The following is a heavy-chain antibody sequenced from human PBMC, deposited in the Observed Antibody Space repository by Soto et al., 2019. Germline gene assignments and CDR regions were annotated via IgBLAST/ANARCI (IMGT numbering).Heavy chain of an antibody. CDR1: GGSISSGGYY. CDR3: ARGNYYYDSSGYWNWYFDL. V-gene: IGHV4-31*03. Sequence: QVQLQESGPGLVKPSQTLSLTCTVSGGSISSGGYYWTWIRQHPGKGLEYIGYIYNSGTTYYNPSLKGRLIMSVDTSENHFSLKLTSVTAADTAIYFCARGNYYYDSSGYWNWYFDLWGRGTLVTVSS. CDR2: IYNSGTT. D-gene: IGHD3-22*01. J-gene: IGHJ2*01.